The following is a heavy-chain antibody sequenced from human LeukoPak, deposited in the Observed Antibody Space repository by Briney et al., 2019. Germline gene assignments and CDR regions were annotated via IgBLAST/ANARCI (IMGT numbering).Heavy chain of an antibody. J-gene: IGHJ4*02. D-gene: IGHD6-13*01. CDR1: GFIFSDHY. CDR3: AREGYSSSWYYFDY. CDR2: SRNKVNSYTT. V-gene: IGHV3-72*01. Sequence: GGSLRLSCAASGFIFSDHYMDWVRQAPGKGLEWVGRSRNKVNSYTTEYAASVKGRFSISRDASKNSLYLQMNSLRAEDTAVYYCAREGYSSSWYYFDYWGQGTLVTVSS.